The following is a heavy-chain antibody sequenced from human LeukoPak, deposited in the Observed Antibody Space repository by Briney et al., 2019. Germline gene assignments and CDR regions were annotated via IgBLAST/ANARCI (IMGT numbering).Heavy chain of an antibody. CDR3: ARGGKIAVVGTRSPQYFHH. CDR2: ISSSSSYI. J-gene: IGHJ1*01. D-gene: IGHD6-19*01. V-gene: IGHV3-21*01. Sequence: GGSLRLSCAASGFTFSSYSMNWVRQAPGKGLEWVSSISSSSSYIYYADSVKGRFTISRDNAKNTLYLQMNSLRAEDTAVYYCARGGKIAVVGTRSPQYFHHWGQGTLVTVSS. CDR1: GFTFSSYS.